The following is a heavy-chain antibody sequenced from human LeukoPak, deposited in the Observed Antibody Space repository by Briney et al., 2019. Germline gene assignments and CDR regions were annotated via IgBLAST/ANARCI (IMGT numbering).Heavy chain of an antibody. J-gene: IGHJ2*01. CDR3: AREALDWYFDL. V-gene: IGHV1-2*06. CDR1: GYTFTGYH. CDR2: INPNSGGT. Sequence: GASVKVSCKASGYTFTGYHIHWVRQAPGQGLEWMGRINPNSGGTNYAQKFQGRVTMTRDTSISTAYMELSRLRSDDTAVYYCAREALDWYFDLWGRGTLVTVSS.